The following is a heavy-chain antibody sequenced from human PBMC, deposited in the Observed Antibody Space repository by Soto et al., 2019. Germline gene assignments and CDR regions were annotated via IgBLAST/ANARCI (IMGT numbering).Heavy chain of an antibody. CDR2: IVVGSGNT. Sequence: SVKVSCKASGFTFTSSAVQWVRQARGQRLEWIGWIVVGSGNTNYAQKFQERVTITRDMSTSTAYMELSSLRSEDTAVYYCAALSTTIGYYGMDVWGQGTTVTVSS. D-gene: IGHD4-17*01. J-gene: IGHJ6*02. CDR1: GFTFTSSA. V-gene: IGHV1-58*01. CDR3: AALSTTIGYYGMDV.